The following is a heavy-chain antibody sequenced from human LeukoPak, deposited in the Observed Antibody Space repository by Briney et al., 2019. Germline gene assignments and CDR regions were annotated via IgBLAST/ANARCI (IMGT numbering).Heavy chain of an antibody. Sequence: SETLSLTCTVSGGSISSYYWSWIRQPPGKGLEWIGYIHYSGSTNHNPSLKSRVTISVDTSKNQFSLKLSSVTAADTAVYYCARRLNSGYGEYMDVWGKGTTVTVSS. D-gene: IGHD5-12*01. CDR2: IHYSGST. V-gene: IGHV4-59*08. CDR3: ARRLNSGYGEYMDV. J-gene: IGHJ6*03. CDR1: GGSISSYY.